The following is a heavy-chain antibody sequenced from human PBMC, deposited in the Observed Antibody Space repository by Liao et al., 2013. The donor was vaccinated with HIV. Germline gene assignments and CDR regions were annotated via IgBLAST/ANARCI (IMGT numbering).Heavy chain of an antibody. CDR2: IYSSGST. D-gene: IGHD7-27*01. Sequence: QVQLQESGPGLVKPSQTLSLTCTVPGGSISSTNYSWSWIRQPAGKGLEWIGRIYSSGSTNYNPSLKSRVTISVDTSKNQFSLKLSSVTAADTAVYYCARDPGAYYMDVWGKGTTVTVSS. J-gene: IGHJ6*03. V-gene: IGHV4-61*02. CDR1: GGSISSTNYS. CDR3: ARDPGAYYMDV.